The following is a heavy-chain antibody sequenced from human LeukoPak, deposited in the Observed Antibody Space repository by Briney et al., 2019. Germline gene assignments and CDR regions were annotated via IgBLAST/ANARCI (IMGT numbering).Heavy chain of an antibody. CDR2: IYYSGST. Sequence: SETLSLTCTVSGGSISSGDYYWSWIRQPPGKGLEWIGYIYYSGSTYYNPSLKSRVTMSVDTSKNQFSLKLSSVTAADTAVYYCASSRGYRRTFDYWGQGTLVTVSS. J-gene: IGHJ4*02. CDR1: GGSISSGDYY. D-gene: IGHD5-18*01. V-gene: IGHV4-30-4*01. CDR3: ASSRGYRRTFDY.